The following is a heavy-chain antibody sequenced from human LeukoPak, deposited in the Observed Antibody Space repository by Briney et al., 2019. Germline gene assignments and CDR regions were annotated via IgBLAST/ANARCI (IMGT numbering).Heavy chain of an antibody. CDR1: GFTFSSYS. Sequence: GGSLRLSCAASGFTFSSYSMNWVRQAPGKGLEWVSSISSSSSYIYCADSVKGRFTISRDNAKDSLYLQMNSLRAEDTAVYYCAFQEISIVPTVIDYWGQGTLVTVSS. CDR2: ISSSSSYI. V-gene: IGHV3-21*01. J-gene: IGHJ4*02. D-gene: IGHD2-2*01. CDR3: AFQEISIVPTVIDY.